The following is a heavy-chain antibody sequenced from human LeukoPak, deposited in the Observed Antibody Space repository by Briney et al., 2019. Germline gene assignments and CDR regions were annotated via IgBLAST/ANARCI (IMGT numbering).Heavy chain of an antibody. V-gene: IGHV4-34*01. CDR2: INHSGST. CDR3: ARGFIVVVPAPSRKPPYNWFDP. CDR1: GGSFSGYY. Sequence: SETLSLTCAVYGGSFSGYYWSWIRQPPGKGLEWIGEINHSGSTHYNPSLKSRVTISVDTSKNQFSLKLSSVTAADTAVYYCARGFIVVVPAPSRKPPYNWFDPWGQGTLVTVSS. D-gene: IGHD2-2*01. J-gene: IGHJ5*02.